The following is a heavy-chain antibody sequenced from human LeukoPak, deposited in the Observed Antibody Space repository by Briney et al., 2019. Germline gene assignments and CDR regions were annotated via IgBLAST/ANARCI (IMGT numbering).Heavy chain of an antibody. J-gene: IGHJ4*02. D-gene: IGHD6-6*01. V-gene: IGHV5-10-1*01. CDR1: GYSFTSYW. Sequence: GESLKISCKGSGYSFTSYWISWVRQMPGKGLEWMGTIDPSDSYNNYSPSFQGHVTISADKSISTAYLQWSSLKAPDTAMYYCARAYSRSRFDYWGQGTLVTVSS. CDR3: ARAYSRSRFDY. CDR2: IDPSDSYN.